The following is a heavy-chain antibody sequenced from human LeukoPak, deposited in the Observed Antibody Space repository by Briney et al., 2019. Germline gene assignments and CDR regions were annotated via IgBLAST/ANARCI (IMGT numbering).Heavy chain of an antibody. J-gene: IGHJ4*02. CDR1: GYTFTGYY. CDR2: INPNSGGT. CDR3: ARGQRRYCSSTSCSNY. V-gene: IGHV1-2*06. Sequence: GASVKVSCKASGYTFTGYYMHWVRQAPGQGLEWMGRINPNSGGTNYAQKFQGRVTMTRDTSISTAYMELSRLRSDDTAVYYCARGQRRYCSSTSCSNYWGQGTLVTVSS. D-gene: IGHD2-2*01.